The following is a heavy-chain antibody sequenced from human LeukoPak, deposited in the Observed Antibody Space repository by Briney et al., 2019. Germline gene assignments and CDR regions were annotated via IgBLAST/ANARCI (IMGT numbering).Heavy chain of an antibody. D-gene: IGHD3-9*01. CDR1: GFTFSSYS. CDR3: IRPLVLKPPQPLYMDV. Sequence: GGSLRLACAASGFTFSSYSMNWVRQAPGKGLEWVSSISSSSSYIYYADSVKGRFTISRDNAKNSLYLQMSSLKTEDTAVYYCIRPLVLKPPQPLYMDVWGKGTTVTVSS. J-gene: IGHJ6*03. V-gene: IGHV3-21*04. CDR2: ISSSSSYI.